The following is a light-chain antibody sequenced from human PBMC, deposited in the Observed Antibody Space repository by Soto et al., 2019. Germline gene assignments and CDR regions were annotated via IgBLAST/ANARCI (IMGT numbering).Light chain of an antibody. CDR1: QSVSSNN. CDR2: GAS. CDR3: EQDGMSPFT. V-gene: IGKV3-20*01. Sequence: EIVMTPSPGTLSLSPGERATLSCSASQSVSSNNLAWYQQRPGQAPRVVIYGASTRATGIPERFSGSGSGTDFTRTISSLEPEDFAVDYCEQDGMSPFTFGPGTQVDI. J-gene: IGKJ3*01.